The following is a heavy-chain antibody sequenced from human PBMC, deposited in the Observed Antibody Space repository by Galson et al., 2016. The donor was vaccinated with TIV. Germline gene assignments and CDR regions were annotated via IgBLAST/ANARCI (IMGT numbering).Heavy chain of an antibody. CDR2: ISSGGST. D-gene: IGHD2-21*01. CDR3: ARDRRHCGNECYLYYYYGMDV. V-gene: IGHV3-66*02. Sequence: SLRLSCAASGLIVSSNYMSWVRQAPGKGPEWVSLISSGGSTSYADSVRGRFTISRDNSNNRVYLQMNSVRPEDTAVYYCARDRRHCGNECYLYYYYGMDVWGQGATVTVSS. J-gene: IGHJ6*02. CDR1: GLIVSSNY.